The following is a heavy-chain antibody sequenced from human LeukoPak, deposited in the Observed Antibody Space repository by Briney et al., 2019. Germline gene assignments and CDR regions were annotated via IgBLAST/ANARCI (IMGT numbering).Heavy chain of an antibody. J-gene: IGHJ4*02. CDR2: ITWDGGST. Sequence: GGSLRLSCAASGFTSDDYAMHWVRQPPGNGLEWVSLITWDGGSTYYADSVKGRFTISRDNSKNSLYLQMNSLRAEDTALYYCAKGGPSSGWTNFDYWGQGTLVTVSS. CDR3: AKGGPSSGWTNFDY. D-gene: IGHD6-19*01. CDR1: GFTSDDYA. V-gene: IGHV3-43D*03.